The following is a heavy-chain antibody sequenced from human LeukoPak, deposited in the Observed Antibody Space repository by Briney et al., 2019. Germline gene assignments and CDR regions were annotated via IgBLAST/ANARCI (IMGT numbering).Heavy chain of an antibody. J-gene: IGHJ4*02. V-gene: IGHV4-39*07. CDR1: GGSISSNNYY. CDR2: INHSGST. CDR3: ARGVARKNPFDY. Sequence: PSETLSLTCTVSGGSISSNNYYWGWIRQPPGKGLEWIGEINHSGSTNYNPSLKSRVTISVDTSKNQFSLKLSSVTAADTAVYYCARGVARKNPFDYWGQGTLVTVSS.